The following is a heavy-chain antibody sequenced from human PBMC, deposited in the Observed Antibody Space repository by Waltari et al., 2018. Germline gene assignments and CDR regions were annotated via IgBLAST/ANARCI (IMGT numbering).Heavy chain of an antibody. V-gene: IGHV1-2*06. CDR3: AGLWATWSPFEY. D-gene: IGHD5-12*01. J-gene: IGHJ4*02. CDR1: GYTFTDYN. Sequence: QEQLVQSGAEVKKPGASVKVSCWASGYTFTDYNIHWVRQAPGQGLEWMGQTNPKNGDTNYAQKFQGRVTMTTDTSVSTAYMEVRSLKSDDTAVFYCAGLWATWSPFEYWGQGTLVTVAS. CDR2: TNPKNGDT.